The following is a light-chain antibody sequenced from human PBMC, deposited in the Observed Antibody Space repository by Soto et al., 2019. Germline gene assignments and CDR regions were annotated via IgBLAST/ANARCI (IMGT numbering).Light chain of an antibody. V-gene: IGLV2-11*01. Sequence: QSALTQPRSVSGSPGQSVTISCTGSSSDVGGYDFVSWYQQHPGKAPKLMLYDVTKRPSGVPDRFSGSKSGNSASLTISGLRPEDEADYYCQSYDSTLSARYVFGTGTKLTVL. J-gene: IGLJ1*01. CDR2: DVT. CDR1: SSDVGGYDF. CDR3: QSYDSTLSARYV.